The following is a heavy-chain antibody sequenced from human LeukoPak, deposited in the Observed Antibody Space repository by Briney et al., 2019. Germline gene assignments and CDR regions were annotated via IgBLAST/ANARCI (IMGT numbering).Heavy chain of an antibody. CDR3: ARVVYSGSWGYFDY. V-gene: IGHV4-59*01. Sequence: SETLSLTCTVSGGSMSTYYWSWIRQAPGKGLEWIGYIYYSGSTSYNPSLKSRLTISIDTSKTQFYLKLSSVTAADTAVYYCARVVYSGSWGYFDYWGQGILVTVSS. J-gene: IGHJ4*02. CDR1: GGSMSTYY. CDR2: IYYSGST. D-gene: IGHD3-10*01.